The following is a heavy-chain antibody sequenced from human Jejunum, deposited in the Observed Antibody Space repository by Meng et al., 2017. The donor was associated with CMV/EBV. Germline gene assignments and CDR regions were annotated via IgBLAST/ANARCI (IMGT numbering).Heavy chain of an antibody. J-gene: IGHJ4*02. D-gene: IGHD3-16*01. Sequence: FTVSLFEMSGVRRAPGKGLEWISYISASNTAIYYADAVRGRFIISRDDSKDSLYLQMNDLRAEDTGTYYCARGPWPFTFGEGSFDYWGQGALVTVSS. V-gene: IGHV3-48*03. CDR2: ISASNTAI. CDR3: ARGPWPFTFGEGSFDY. CDR1: FTVSLFE.